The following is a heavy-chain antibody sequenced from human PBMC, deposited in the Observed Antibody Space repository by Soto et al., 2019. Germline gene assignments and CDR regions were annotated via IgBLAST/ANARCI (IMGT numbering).Heavy chain of an antibody. J-gene: IGHJ4*02. CDR1: GGSISSSSYY. CDR3: ARTGPWSDRKPPFDY. CDR2: IYYSGST. D-gene: IGHD3-3*01. V-gene: IGHV4-39*01. Sequence: SETLSLTCTVSGGSISSSSYYWGWIRQPPGKGLEWIGSIYYSGSTYYNPSLKSRVTISVDTSKDQFSLKLSSVTAADTAGYYCARTGPWSDRKPPFDYWGQGTLVTVSS.